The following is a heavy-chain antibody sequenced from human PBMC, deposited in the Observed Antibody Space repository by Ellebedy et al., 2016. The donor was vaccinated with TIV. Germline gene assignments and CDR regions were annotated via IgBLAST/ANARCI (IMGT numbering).Heavy chain of an antibody. CDR1: GYTFTSYG. D-gene: IGHD1-7*01. CDR3: ARVRGKAGTTEFDY. V-gene: IGHV1-18*01. Sequence: AASVKVSCKASGYTFTSYGISWVRQAPGQGLGWMGWISAYNGNTNYAQKLQGRVTMTTDTSTSTAYMELRSLRSDDTAVYYCARVRGKAGTTEFDYWGQGTLVTVSS. CDR2: ISAYNGNT. J-gene: IGHJ4*02.